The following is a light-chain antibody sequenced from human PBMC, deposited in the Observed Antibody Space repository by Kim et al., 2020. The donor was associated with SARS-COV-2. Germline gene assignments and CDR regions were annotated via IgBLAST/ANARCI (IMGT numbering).Light chain of an antibody. Sequence: LSTGERATLPCRASRSVNSDLAWYQHKPGQAPRLLIYDASNRATGVPSRFSGSGSGTDFTLTISSLEPEDFAVYYCQQRKDWPVTFGQGTRLEIK. CDR1: RSVNSD. J-gene: IGKJ5*01. V-gene: IGKV3-11*01. CDR2: DAS. CDR3: QQRKDWPVT.